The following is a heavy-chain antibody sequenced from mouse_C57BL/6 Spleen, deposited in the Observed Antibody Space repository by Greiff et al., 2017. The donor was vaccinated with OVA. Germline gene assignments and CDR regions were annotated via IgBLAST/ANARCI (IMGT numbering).Heavy chain of an antibody. D-gene: IGHD2-4*01. J-gene: IGHJ4*01. CDR3: AKYDYDYAMDY. Sequence: VNVVESGPGLVQPSQSLSITCTVSGFSLTSYGVHWVRQSPGKGLEWLGVIWSGGSTDYHAAFISRLSIRQENYKSQVFFTMNSLQADDTAIYYCAKYDYDYAMDYWGQGTSVTVAS. CDR1: GFSLTSYG. V-gene: IGHV2-2*01. CDR2: IWSGGST.